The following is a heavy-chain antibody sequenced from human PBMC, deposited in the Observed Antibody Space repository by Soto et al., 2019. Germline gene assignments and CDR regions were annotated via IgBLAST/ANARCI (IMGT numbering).Heavy chain of an antibody. V-gene: IGHV3-74*02. J-gene: IGHJ4*02. CDR2: INGDGSTT. Sequence: EVRLVESGGGVVQPGGSLRLSCAASGFTFSTYWMHWVRQAPGKGLEWVSRINGDGSTTQYADSVKGRFTISRDNAKNTLYLQMNTLSADETAVYYCTSIPMVRGPTAYWGKGTLVTVSP. D-gene: IGHD3-10*01. CDR3: TSIPMVRGPTAY. CDR1: GFTFSTYW.